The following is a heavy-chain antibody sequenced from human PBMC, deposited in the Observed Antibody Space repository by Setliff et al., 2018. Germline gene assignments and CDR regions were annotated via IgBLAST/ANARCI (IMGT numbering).Heavy chain of an antibody. CDR1: GFTFSSYS. J-gene: IGHJ3*02. D-gene: IGHD3-10*01. V-gene: IGHV3-21*01. CDR3: ARRPPNGFGEFGNAFDI. CDR2: ISSSSYI. Sequence: GESLKISCAASGFTFSSYSMNWVRQAPGKGLEWVSSISSSSYIYYADSVKGRFTISRDNAKNSLYLQMNSLRAEDTAVYYCARRPPNGFGEFGNAFDIWGQGTMVTVSS.